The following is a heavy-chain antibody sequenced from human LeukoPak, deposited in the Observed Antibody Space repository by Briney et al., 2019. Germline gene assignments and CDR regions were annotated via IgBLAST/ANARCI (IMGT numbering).Heavy chain of an antibody. D-gene: IGHD3-22*01. CDR1: GGSFSGYY. CDR2: INHSGST. V-gene: IGHV4-34*01. Sequence: SETLSLTCADYGGSFSGYYWSWIRQPPGKGLEWIWEINHSGSTNYNPSLKSRVTISVDTSKNQFSLKLSSVTAADTAVYYCARDPYYYDSSGYYYGYGMDVWGQGTTVTVSS. J-gene: IGHJ6*02. CDR3: ARDPYYYDSSGYYYGYGMDV.